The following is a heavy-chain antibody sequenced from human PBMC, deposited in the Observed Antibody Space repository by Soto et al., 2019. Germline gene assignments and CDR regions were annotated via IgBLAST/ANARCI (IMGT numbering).Heavy chain of an antibody. Sequence: ASVEVSCKASGYTFTSYGISWVRQAPGQGLEWMGWISAYNGNTNYAQKLQGRVTMTTDTSTSTAYMELRSLRSDDTAVYYCAREDATIFGVVNYYYGMDVWGQGSTVTVYS. CDR1: GYTFTSYG. V-gene: IGHV1-18*01. CDR2: ISAYNGNT. CDR3: AREDATIFGVVNYYYGMDV. J-gene: IGHJ6*02. D-gene: IGHD3-3*01.